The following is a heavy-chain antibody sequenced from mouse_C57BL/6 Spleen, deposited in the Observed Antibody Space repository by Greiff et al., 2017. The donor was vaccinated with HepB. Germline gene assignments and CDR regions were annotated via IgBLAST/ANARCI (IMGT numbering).Heavy chain of an antibody. CDR2: INPSSGYT. Sequence: QVQLQQSGAELARPGASVKMSCKASGYNFNSYTMHWVKQRPGQGLEWIGYINPSSGYTKYNQKFKDKATLNADKASSTAYMQLSSLTSEDSAVYYCARSSQANYYAIDYWGQVTSVTVSS. D-gene: IGHD3-2*02. J-gene: IGHJ4*01. CDR1: GYNFNSYT. V-gene: IGHV1-4*01. CDR3: ARSSQANYYAIDY.